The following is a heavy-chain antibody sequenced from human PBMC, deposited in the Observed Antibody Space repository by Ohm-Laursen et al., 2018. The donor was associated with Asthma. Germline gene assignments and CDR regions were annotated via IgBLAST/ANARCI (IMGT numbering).Heavy chain of an antibody. CDR3: ARVYCGGDCGDAFDI. V-gene: IGHV3-21*01. J-gene: IGHJ3*02. CDR1: GYTFSRYS. CDR2: ISTASTFI. D-gene: IGHD2-21*02. Sequence: SLRLSCTAPGYTFSRYSIHWVRQVPGKGLEWVASISTASTFIYYADSVRGRFTTSRDNAKNSVYLQMNSLRAEDTAVYYCARVYCGGDCGDAFDIWGQGTMATVSS.